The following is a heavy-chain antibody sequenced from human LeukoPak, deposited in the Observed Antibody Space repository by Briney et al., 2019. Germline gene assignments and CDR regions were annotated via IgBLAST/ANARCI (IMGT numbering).Heavy chain of an antibody. CDR3: ARTKPQQFDILS. Sequence: GGPLRLSCAASGITFSSYDMNGVRQAPGKGLEWVSGISGSGGSTYSVASVKGRFTVSRDNSKSTLYLQMNSLRAEDTAVYYCARTKPQQFDILSWGQGTLVTVSS. D-gene: IGHD3-9*01. J-gene: IGHJ4*02. CDR1: GITFSSYD. CDR2: ISGSGGST. V-gene: IGHV3-23*01.